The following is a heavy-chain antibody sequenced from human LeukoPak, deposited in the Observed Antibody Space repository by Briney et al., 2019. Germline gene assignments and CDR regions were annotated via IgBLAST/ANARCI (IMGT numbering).Heavy chain of an antibody. CDR1: GYTFTSYG. V-gene: IGHV1-18*01. D-gene: IGHD6-13*01. CDR2: ISAYNGNT. J-gene: IGHJ6*02. CDR3: ARTPQQLAYYYYYGMDV. Sequence: ASVKVSCKASGYTFTSYGISWVRQAPEQGLEWMGWISAYNGNTNYAQKLQGRVTMTTDTSTSTAYMELRSLRSDDTAVYYCARTPQQLAYYYYYGMDVWGQGTTVTVSS.